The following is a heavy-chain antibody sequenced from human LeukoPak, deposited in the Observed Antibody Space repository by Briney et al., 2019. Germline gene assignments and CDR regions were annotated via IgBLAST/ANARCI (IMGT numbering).Heavy chain of an antibody. D-gene: IGHD2-2*01. V-gene: IGHV1-69*04. CDR3: VSSTSSGYYYYYYGMDV. CDR2: IIPIFGIA. J-gene: IGHJ6*02. CDR1: GGTFSSYA. Sequence: ASVKVSCKASGGTFSSYAISWVRQAPGQGLEWMGRIIPIFGIANYAQKFQGRVTITADKSTSTAYMELSSLRPEDTAVYYCVSSTSSGYYYYYYGMDVWGQGTTVTVSS.